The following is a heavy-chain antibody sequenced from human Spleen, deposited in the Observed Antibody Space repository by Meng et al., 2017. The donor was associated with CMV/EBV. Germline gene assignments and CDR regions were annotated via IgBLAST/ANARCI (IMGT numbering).Heavy chain of an antibody. CDR2: IYPGDYDA. CDR1: GYSFTNYW. V-gene: IGHV5-51*01. J-gene: IGHJ4*02. CDR3: ARQGSLERPRAN. D-gene: IGHD1-1*01. Sequence: GESKISCKGSGYSFTNYWIGWVRQMPGKGLEWMGIIYPGDYDAKYSPSFQGQVTISADKSISTAYLQWSSLKASDTAMYFCARQGSLERPRANWGQGTLVTVSS.